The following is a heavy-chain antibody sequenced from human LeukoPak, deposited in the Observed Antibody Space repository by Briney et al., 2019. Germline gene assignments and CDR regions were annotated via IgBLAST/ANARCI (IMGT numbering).Heavy chain of an antibody. V-gene: IGHV1-2*06. J-gene: IGHJ3*02. D-gene: IGHD1-26*01. CDR1: GFTFNGYY. CDR3: ASAVPAIVIPQNGFDI. CDR2: IHPYSGGS. Sequence: ASVKVSCKASGFTFNGYYVHWVRQAPGQGLEWMGRIHPYSGGSNSAQKFQGRGTIAREMSINTVYMELSGPRSDDTALSYCASAVPAIVIPQNGFDIWGPGTMVTVSS.